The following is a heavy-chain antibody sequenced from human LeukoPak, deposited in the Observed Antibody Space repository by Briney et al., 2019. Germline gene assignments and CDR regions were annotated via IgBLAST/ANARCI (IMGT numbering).Heavy chain of an antibody. CDR2: VYSEGGT. D-gene: IGHD2-8*01. J-gene: IGHJ5*02. CDR1: GFSVTSYA. CDR3: VRDRAEEWAWVEFDP. V-gene: IGHV3-66*02. Sequence: PGGSLRLSCVASGFSVTSYAVSWVRQAPGKAPEWVSLVYSEGGTHYADSVQGRFITSRDISKNTLYLQMSNLRIEDTGVYRCVRDRAEEWAWVEFDPWGQGTVVTVSS.